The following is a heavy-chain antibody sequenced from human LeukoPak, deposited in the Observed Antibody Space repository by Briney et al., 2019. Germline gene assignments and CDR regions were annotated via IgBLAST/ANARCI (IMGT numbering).Heavy chain of an antibody. Sequence: QPGGSLRLSCAASGFTFSSYGMHWVRQAPGKGLERVAVIWYDGSNKYYADSVKGRFTISRDNYKNTLYLQMNSLRAEDTAVYYCARDRWFGELLGYYFDYWGQATLVTVSS. CDR3: ARDRWFGELLGYYFDY. D-gene: IGHD3-10*01. V-gene: IGHV3-33*01. CDR2: IWYDGSNK. J-gene: IGHJ4*02. CDR1: GFTFSSYG.